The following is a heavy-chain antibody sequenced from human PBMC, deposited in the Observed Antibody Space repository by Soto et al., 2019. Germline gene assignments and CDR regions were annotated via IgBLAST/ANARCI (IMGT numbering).Heavy chain of an antibody. J-gene: IGHJ6*03. CDR1: GYSFTSYW. D-gene: IGHD6-6*01. CDR2: IYPGDSDT. Sequence: GESLKISCKGSGYSFTSYWIGWVRQMPEKGLEWMGIIYPGDSDTRYSPSFQGQVTISADKSISTAYLQWSSLKASDTAMYYCARHMYSSSSALWVENYYDMDVWGKGTTVTVSS. CDR3: ARHMYSSSSALWVENYYDMDV. V-gene: IGHV5-51*01.